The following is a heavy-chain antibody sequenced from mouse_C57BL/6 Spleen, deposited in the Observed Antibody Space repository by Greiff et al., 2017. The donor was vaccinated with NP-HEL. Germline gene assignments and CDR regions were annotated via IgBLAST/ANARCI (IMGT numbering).Heavy chain of an antibody. V-gene: IGHV2-2*01. J-gene: IGHJ3*01. CDR2: IWSGGST. CDR3: ARSDGYYGAWFAY. Sequence: QVQLKESGPGLVQPSQSLSITCTVSGFSLTSYGVHWVRQSPGKGLEWLGLIWSGGSTDYTAAFISRLSISNDNSKSQVFFKMNSLQADDTAIYYCARSDGYYGAWFAYWGQGTLVTVSA. CDR1: GFSLTSYG. D-gene: IGHD2-3*01.